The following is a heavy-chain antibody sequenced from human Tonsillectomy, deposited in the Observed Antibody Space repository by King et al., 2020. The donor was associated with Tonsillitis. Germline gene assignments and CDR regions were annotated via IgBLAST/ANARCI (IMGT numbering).Heavy chain of an antibody. V-gene: IGHV4-34*01. CDR2: INHSGST. Sequence: VQLQQWGAGLLKPSETLSLTCAVYGESFSGYYWSWIRQPPGKGLEWIGEINHSGSTNYNPPLKSRVTISVDTSKNQFSLKLSSVTAADPAVYYCARALQENYYYYYYMDVWGEGTTVTVSS. D-gene: IGHD5-24*01. CDR3: ARALQENYYYYYYMDV. CDR1: GESFSGYY. J-gene: IGHJ6*03.